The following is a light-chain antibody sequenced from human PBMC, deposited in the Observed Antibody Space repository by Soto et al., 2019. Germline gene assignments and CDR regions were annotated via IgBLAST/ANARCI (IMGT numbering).Light chain of an antibody. CDR1: QSVSSY. V-gene: IGKV3-11*01. CDR3: QQRSNWPRT. Sequence: EIVLTQSPATLSLSPRERATLSCRASQSVSSYLAWYQQKPGQAPRLLMYDASNRATGIPARFSGSGSGTDFTLSISSLEPEDFAVYYCQQRSNWPRTFGQGTKVEIK. J-gene: IGKJ1*01. CDR2: DAS.